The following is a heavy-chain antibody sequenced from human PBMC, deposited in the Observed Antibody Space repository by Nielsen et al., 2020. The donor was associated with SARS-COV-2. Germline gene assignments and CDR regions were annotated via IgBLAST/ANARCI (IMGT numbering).Heavy chain of an antibody. V-gene: IGHV3-30*18. D-gene: IGHD3-22*01. CDR2: ISYDGSDK. CDR1: GFTFSICD. CDR3: AKGVVISCFDP. J-gene: IGHJ5*02. Sequence: GGSLTLSCAASGFTFSICDVHWVRQATDKGLECLAVISYDGSDKYYADSVKGRFTISRDNSKNTLYQQMNSLRAVDTALYYCAKGVVISCFDPCGQGTLVTVSS.